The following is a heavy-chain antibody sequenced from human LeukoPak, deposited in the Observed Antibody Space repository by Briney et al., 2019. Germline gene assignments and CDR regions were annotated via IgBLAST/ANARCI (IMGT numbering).Heavy chain of an antibody. V-gene: IGHV3-30-3*01. Sequence: AGGSLRLSCAASGFTFSSYAMHWVRQAPGKGLEWVAVISYDGSNKYYADSVKGRFTISRDNSKNTLYLQMNSLRAEDTAVYYCARARYMIAPFDIWGQGTMVTVSS. CDR2: ISYDGSNK. J-gene: IGHJ3*02. CDR1: GFTFSSYA. D-gene: IGHD3-22*01. CDR3: ARARYMIAPFDI.